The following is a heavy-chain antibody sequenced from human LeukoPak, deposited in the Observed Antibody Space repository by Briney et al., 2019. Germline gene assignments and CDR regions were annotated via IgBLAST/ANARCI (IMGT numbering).Heavy chain of an antibody. Sequence: GGSLRLSCAASGFTFSSYAMTWVRQAPGKGLEWVSVIYSGGSTYYADSVKGRFTISRDNSKNTLYLQMNSLRAEDTAVYYCAGTIVGKWAIDYWGQGTLVTVSS. CDR2: IYSGGST. J-gene: IGHJ4*02. V-gene: IGHV3-53*01. CDR3: AGTIVGKWAIDY. D-gene: IGHD3-22*01. CDR1: GFTFSSYA.